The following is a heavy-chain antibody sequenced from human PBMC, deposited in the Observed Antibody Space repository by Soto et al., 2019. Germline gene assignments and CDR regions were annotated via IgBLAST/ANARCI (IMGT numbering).Heavy chain of an antibody. D-gene: IGHD3-22*01. CDR3: ARAVTYYYDSSGYWLLFDY. Sequence: LRLSCAASGFTFSSYWMSWVRQAPGKGLEWVANIKQDGSEKYYVDSVKSRFTISRDNAKNSLYLQMNSLRAEDTAVYYCARAVTYYYDSSGYWLLFDYWGQGTLVTVS. CDR1: GFTFSSYW. CDR2: IKQDGSEK. J-gene: IGHJ4*02. V-gene: IGHV3-7*01.